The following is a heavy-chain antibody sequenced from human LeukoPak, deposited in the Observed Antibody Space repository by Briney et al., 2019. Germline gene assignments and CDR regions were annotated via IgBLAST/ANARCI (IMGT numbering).Heavy chain of an antibody. J-gene: IGHJ6*02. Sequence: PSETLSLTCTVSGDSISSSSYYWGWIRQPPGKGLEWIGSIYYTGTTYYNPSLKSRVTISVDTSKNQFSLKLSSVTAADTAVYYCARAPSFYYYGVDVWGQGTTVTVSS. V-gene: IGHV4-39*07. CDR1: GDSISSSSYY. CDR2: IYYTGTT. CDR3: ARAPSFYYYGVDV.